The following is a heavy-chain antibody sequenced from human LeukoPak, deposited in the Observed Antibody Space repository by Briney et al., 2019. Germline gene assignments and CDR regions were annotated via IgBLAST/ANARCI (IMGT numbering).Heavy chain of an antibody. D-gene: IGHD2-8*02. CDR1: GFTFEDYT. CDR3: ATYRQVLLPFES. Sequence: GGSLRLSCAASGFTFEDYTMHWVRQAPEKGLEWVSSIFPSGGEIHYADSVRGRFTISRDNSKSTLSLQMNSLRAEDTAIYYCATYRQVLLPFESWGQGTLVTVSS. CDR2: IFPSGGEI. J-gene: IGHJ4*02. V-gene: IGHV3-23*01.